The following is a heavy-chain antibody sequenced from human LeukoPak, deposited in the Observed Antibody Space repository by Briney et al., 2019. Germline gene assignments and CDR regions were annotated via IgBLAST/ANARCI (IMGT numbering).Heavy chain of an antibody. Sequence: GGSPRLSCAASGFTFDDYAMHWVRQAPGKGLEWVSGISWNSGSIGYADSVKGRFNISRDNAKNSLYLQMNSLRAEDMALYYCAKGTGYSSSWYVDSGFDIWGQGTMVTVSS. CDR3: AKGTGYSSSWYVDSGFDI. CDR1: GFTFDDYA. D-gene: IGHD6-13*01. CDR2: ISWNSGSI. J-gene: IGHJ3*02. V-gene: IGHV3-9*03.